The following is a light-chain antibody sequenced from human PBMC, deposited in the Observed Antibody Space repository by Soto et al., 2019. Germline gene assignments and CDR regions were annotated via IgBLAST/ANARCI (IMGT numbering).Light chain of an antibody. CDR3: CSYAGSSTLYV. J-gene: IGLJ1*01. CDR2: EVS. V-gene: IGLV2-23*02. Sequence: QSVLTQPASVSGSPGQSITISCTGTSSDVGSYDLVSWYQQHPDKAPKLMIYEVSKRPSGVSNRFSGSKSGNTASLTISGLQAEDEADYYCCSYAGSSTLYVFGTGTKVTV. CDR1: SSDVGSYDL.